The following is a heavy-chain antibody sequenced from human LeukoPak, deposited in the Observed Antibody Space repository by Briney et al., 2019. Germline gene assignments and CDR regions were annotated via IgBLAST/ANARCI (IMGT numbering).Heavy chain of an antibody. J-gene: IGHJ4*02. V-gene: IGHV3-21*01. D-gene: IGHD5-24*01. CDR2: ISSSSSYI. Sequence: GGSLRLSCAASGFTFSSYSINWVRQAPGKGLEWVSSISSSSSYIYYADSVKGRFTMSRDNAKNSLYLQMNSLRAEDTAVYYCARDFGGYNNDYWGQGTLVTVSS. CDR3: ARDFGGYNNDY. CDR1: GFTFSSYS.